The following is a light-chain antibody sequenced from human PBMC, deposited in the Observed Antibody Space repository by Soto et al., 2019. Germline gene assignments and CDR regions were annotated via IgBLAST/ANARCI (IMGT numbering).Light chain of an antibody. CDR1: SSDVGGYNH. CDR2: EVR. Sequence: QSALTQPASVSGSPGQSITISCTGTSSDVGGYNHVSWYQQHPGKAPKLIIYEVRNRPSGVSNRLSGSKSGNTASLTISGLQADDEADYYCQSYDSTLSARYVFGTGTKLTVL. J-gene: IGLJ1*01. CDR3: QSYDSTLSARYV. V-gene: IGLV2-14*01.